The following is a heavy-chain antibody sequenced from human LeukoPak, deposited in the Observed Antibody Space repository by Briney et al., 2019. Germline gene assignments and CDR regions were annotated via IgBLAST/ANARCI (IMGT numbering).Heavy chain of an antibody. V-gene: IGHV1-69*13. CDR1: GGTFSSYA. CDR3: ARGFSGYYSNYYYGMDV. D-gene: IGHD3-22*01. CDR2: IIPIFGTA. J-gene: IGHJ6*02. Sequence: ASVKVSCKASGGTFSSYAISWVRQAPGQGLEWMGGIIPIFGTANYAQKFQGRVTITADESTSTAYTELSSLRSEDTAVYYCARGFSGYYSNYYYGMDVWGQGTTVTVSS.